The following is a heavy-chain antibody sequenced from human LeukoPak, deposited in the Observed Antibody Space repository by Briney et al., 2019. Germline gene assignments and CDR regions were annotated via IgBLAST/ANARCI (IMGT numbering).Heavy chain of an antibody. CDR1: GYTFTGYY. Sequence: GASVKVSCKASGYTFTGYYMHWVRQAPGQGLEWMGWINPNSGGTNYAQKFQGRVTMTRDTSISTAYMELSRLRSEDTAVYHCATVSFLSSLDYWGQGTLVTVSS. V-gene: IGHV1-2*02. J-gene: IGHJ4*02. D-gene: IGHD2-2*01. CDR3: ATVSFLSSLDY. CDR2: INPNSGGT.